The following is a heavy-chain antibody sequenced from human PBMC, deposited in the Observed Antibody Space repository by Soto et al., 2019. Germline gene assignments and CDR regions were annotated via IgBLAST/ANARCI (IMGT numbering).Heavy chain of an antibody. Sequence: SVKVSCKASGGTFSSYAISWVRQAPGQGLEWMGGIIPIFGTANYAQKFQGRVTITADESTSTAYMELSSLRSEDTAVYYCARGTWIQLWYTYGMDVWGQGTTVTVSS. CDR2: IIPIFGTA. J-gene: IGHJ6*02. CDR3: ARGTWIQLWYTYGMDV. V-gene: IGHV1-69*13. CDR1: GGTFSSYA. D-gene: IGHD5-18*01.